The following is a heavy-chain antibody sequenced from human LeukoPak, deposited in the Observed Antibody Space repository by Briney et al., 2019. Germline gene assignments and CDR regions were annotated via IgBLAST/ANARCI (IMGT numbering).Heavy chain of an antibody. CDR2: INTGGSST. CDR1: GFTFSSYW. V-gene: IGHV3-74*01. J-gene: IGHJ4*02. Sequence: GGSLRLSCAASGFTFSSYWMHWVRQAPGKGLVWVSRINTGGSSTSYADSVKGRFTISRDNAKNTLYLQMNSLRAEDTAVYYCVKRGYYFDHWGQGTLVTVSS. CDR3: VKRGYYFDH.